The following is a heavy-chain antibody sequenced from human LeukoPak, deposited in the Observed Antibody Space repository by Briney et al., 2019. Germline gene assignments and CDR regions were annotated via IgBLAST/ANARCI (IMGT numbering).Heavy chain of an antibody. CDR3: ARHSRRWLQFSGYYYGMDV. CDR1: GCSFTSYW. V-gene: IGHV5-51*01. J-gene: IGHJ6*02. CDR2: IYPGDSDT. D-gene: IGHD5-24*01. Sequence: GESLKISCKGSGCSFTSYWIGWVRQMPGKGLEWMGIIYPGDSDTRYSPSFQGQVTISADKSISTAYLQWSSLKASDTAMYYCARHSRRWLQFSGYYYGMDVWGQGTTVTVSS.